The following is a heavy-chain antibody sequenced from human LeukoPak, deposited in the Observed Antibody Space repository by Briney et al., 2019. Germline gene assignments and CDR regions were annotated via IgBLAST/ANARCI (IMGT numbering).Heavy chain of an antibody. CDR1: GFTFSHYG. J-gene: IGHJ4*02. D-gene: IGHD6-19*01. CDR3: AKDVVGQQWPENY. Sequence: GGSLRLSCAASGFTFSHYGMHWVRQAPGKGLEWVAYIHYDATIKLYTDSVKGRFTISRDNSKNTLYLQMNSLGGEDMAVYYCAKDVVGQQWPENYWGQGILVTVSS. V-gene: IGHV3-30*02. CDR2: IHYDATIK.